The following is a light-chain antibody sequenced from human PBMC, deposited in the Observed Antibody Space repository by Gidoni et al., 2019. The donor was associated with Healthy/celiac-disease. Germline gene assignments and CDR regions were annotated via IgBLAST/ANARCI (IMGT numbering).Light chain of an antibody. CDR1: SSDVGGYNY. CDR3: SSYTSSPVV. CDR2: DVS. Sequence: QSALTQPASVSGSPGQSITISCTGTSSDVGGYNYVSWYQQHPGKAPKLMIYDVSNRPSGVSNRFSGSKSGNTASLTISGLQAEDEADYYCSSYTSSPVVFGGGTKLNVL. J-gene: IGLJ2*01. V-gene: IGLV2-14*03.